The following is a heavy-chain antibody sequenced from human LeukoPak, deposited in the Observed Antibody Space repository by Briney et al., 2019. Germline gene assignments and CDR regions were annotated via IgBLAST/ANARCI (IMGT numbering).Heavy chain of an antibody. CDR1: GFTFSSYA. J-gene: IGHJ4*02. Sequence: GGSLRLSCAASGFTFSSYAMSWIRQAPGKGLEWVSAISGSGGSTYYADSVKGRFTISRDNSKNTLYLQMNSLRAVDTAVYYCAKDDPYGGNSAGDHYWGQGTLVTVSS. CDR2: ISGSGGST. D-gene: IGHD4-23*01. CDR3: AKDDPYGGNSAGDHY. V-gene: IGHV3-23*01.